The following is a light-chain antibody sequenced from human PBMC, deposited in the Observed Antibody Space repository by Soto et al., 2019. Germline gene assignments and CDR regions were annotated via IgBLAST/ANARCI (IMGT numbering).Light chain of an antibody. CDR1: QTVSDD. CDR2: GAS. J-gene: IGKJ3*01. V-gene: IGKV3-15*01. CDR3: HQYHDWPPIT. Sequence: EIVMTQSPATLFVSPGERATLSCRASQTVSDDLAWYQQKPGQAPRLLIYGASTRATDIPARFSGGGSGTEFNLTISSLQSEDSAIYYCHQYHDWPPITFGPVTKVNI.